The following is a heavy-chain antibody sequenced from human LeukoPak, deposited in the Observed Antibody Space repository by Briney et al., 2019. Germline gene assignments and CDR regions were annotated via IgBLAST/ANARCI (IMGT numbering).Heavy chain of an antibody. Sequence: PSETLSLTCTVSGDSISSTSYYWGWVRQPPGKGLEWIGTIYYSGSTYYNPSLKSRVIMSVDTSKNQFSLKLSSVTAADTAVYYCAGGDYYGSGSYGNWGQGTLVTVSS. D-gene: IGHD3-10*01. V-gene: IGHV4-39*07. CDR2: IYYSGST. CDR1: GDSISSTSYY. J-gene: IGHJ4*02. CDR3: AGGDYYGSGSYGN.